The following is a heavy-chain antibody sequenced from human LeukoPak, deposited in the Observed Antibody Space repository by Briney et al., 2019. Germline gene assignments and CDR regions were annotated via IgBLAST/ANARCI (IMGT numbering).Heavy chain of an antibody. CDR1: GGSISSSSYY. D-gene: IGHD1-14*01. CDR3: ARVTGYKIEDYFDY. V-gene: IGHV4-39*07. J-gene: IGHJ4*02. Sequence: PSETLSLTCTVSGGSISSSSYYWGWIRQPPGKGLEWIGSIYYGGSTYYNPSLKSRVTISVDTSKNQFSLKLSSVTAADTAVYYCARVTGYKIEDYFDYWGQGTLVTVSS. CDR2: IYYGGST.